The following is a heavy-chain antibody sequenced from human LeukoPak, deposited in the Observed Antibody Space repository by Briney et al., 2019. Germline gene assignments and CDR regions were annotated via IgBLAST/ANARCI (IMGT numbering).Heavy chain of an antibody. D-gene: IGHD3-22*01. CDR3: ARGIKGYDSSGYSDSYYYYYGMDV. CDR1: GGSFSGYY. Sequence: KTSETLSLTCAVYGGSFSGYYWSWIRQPPGTGLEWIGEINHSGSTNYNPSLKSRVTISVDTSKNQFSLKLSSVTAADTAVYYCARGIKGYDSSGYSDSYYYYYGMDVWGQGTTATVSS. V-gene: IGHV4-34*01. CDR2: INHSGST. J-gene: IGHJ6*02.